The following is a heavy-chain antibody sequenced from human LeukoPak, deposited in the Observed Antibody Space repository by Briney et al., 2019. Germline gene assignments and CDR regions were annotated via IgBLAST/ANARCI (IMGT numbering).Heavy chain of an antibody. J-gene: IGHJ4*02. CDR3: ARLYYYDSSGYFDY. V-gene: IGHV4-30-2*01. Sequence: SETLSLTCAVSGGSISSGGYSWSWIRQPPGKGLEWIGYIYHSGSTYYNPSLKSRVTISVDRSKNQFSLKLSSVTAADTAVYYCARLYYYDSSGYFDYWGQGTLVTVSS. D-gene: IGHD3-22*01. CDR1: GGSISSGGYS. CDR2: IYHSGST.